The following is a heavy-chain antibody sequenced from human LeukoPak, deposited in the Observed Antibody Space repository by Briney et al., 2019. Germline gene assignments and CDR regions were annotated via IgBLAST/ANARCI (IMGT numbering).Heavy chain of an antibody. CDR2: VSSSGSYI. Sequence: PGGSLRLSCAASGFTFSSYSINWVRQAPGQGLEWVSSVSSSGSYIYYADSVKGRFTISRDNAKNSLNLQMNSLRAEDTAVYYCARGSGVQVWSSLGYWGQGTLVTVSS. CDR3: ARGSGVQVWSSLGY. CDR1: GFTFSSYS. D-gene: IGHD5-18*01. J-gene: IGHJ4*02. V-gene: IGHV3-21*01.